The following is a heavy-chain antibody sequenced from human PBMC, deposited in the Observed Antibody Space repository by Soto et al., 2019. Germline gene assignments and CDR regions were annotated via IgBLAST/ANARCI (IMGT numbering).Heavy chain of an antibody. V-gene: IGHV2-5*02. CDR2: IYWDDDK. Sequence: QITLKESGPPLVKPTQTLTLTCTFSAFSLSTGGVGVGWIRQPPGKALEWLALIYWDDDKRYSPSLRSRLTNTTDPSKNQVVLTMTTMDPVDTATYYCIQSRCGGDCLQSYASYYYYGMDVWGQGTTVTVSS. J-gene: IGHJ6*02. CDR1: AFSLSTGGVG. D-gene: IGHD2-21*02. CDR3: IQSRCGGDCLQSYASYYYYGMDV.